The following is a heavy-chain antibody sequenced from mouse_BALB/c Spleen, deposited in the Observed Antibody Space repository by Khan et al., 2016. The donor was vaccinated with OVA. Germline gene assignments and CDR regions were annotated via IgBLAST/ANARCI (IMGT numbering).Heavy chain of an antibody. D-gene: IGHD1-1*01. J-gene: IGHJ3*01. V-gene: IGHV1S136*01. Sequence: VQLKQSGPELVKPAASLKMSCKASGYTFTSYGMHWVKQKPGQGLEWIGYISPNSDGSKYNEKFRSKATLTSDKSSSTAYMELRSLTSEDYTVKYCLRCVYCYGSAYEGLAYWGQGTLVTVSA. CDR2: ISPNSDGS. CDR3: LRCVYCYGSAYEGLAY. CDR1: GYTFTSYG.